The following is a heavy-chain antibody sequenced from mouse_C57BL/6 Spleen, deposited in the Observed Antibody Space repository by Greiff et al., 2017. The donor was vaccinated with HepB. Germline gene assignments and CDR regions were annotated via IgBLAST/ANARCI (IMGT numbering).Heavy chain of an antibody. J-gene: IGHJ2*01. D-gene: IGHD1-1*01. CDR1: GFTFSSYA. V-gene: IGHV5-4*01. CDR3: AIDLHYYGSTNFDY. Sequence: EVKLVESGGGLVKPGGSLKLSCAASGFTFSSYAMSWVRQTPEKRLEWVATISDGGSYTYYPDNVKGRFTISRYNAKNNLYLQMSHLKSEDTAMYYCAIDLHYYGSTNFDYWGQGTTLTVSS. CDR2: ISDGGSYT.